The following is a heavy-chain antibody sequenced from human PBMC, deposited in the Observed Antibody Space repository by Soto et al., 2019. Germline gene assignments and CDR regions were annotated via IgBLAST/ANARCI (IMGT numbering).Heavy chain of an antibody. V-gene: IGHV1-18*01. Sequence: QVQLVQSGAEVKKPGASVKVSCKASGYTFTSYGISWVRQAPGQGLEWMGWISAYNGNTKYAQKLQGRVTMTTDTSTSTASLELRSLRSDDTAVYYCARDLGQQLFDSWGQGTLVTVSS. CDR2: ISAYNGNT. J-gene: IGHJ5*01. D-gene: IGHD6-13*01. CDR1: GYTFTSYG. CDR3: ARDLGQQLFDS.